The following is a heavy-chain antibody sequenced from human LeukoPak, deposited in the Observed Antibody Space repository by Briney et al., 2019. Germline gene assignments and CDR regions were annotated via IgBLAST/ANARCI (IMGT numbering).Heavy chain of an antibody. D-gene: IGHD3-10*01. CDR2: ISGSGGST. V-gene: IGHV3-23*01. J-gene: IGHJ3*02. CDR3: AKDGSGSRYRDYAFDI. Sequence: GGSLRLSCAASGFTFSSYAMSWVRQAPGKGLEWVSAISGSGGSTYYADSVKGRFTISRDNSKNTLYLQMNSLRAEDTAVYYCAKDGSGSRYRDYAFDIWVQGTMVTVSS. CDR1: GFTFSSYA.